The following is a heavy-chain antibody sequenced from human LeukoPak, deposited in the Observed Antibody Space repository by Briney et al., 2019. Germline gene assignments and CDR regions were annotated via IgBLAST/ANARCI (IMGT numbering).Heavy chain of an antibody. J-gene: IGHJ6*02. CDR1: GGSISSYY. Sequence: SETLSLTCTVSGGSISSYYWSWIRQPPGMGLEWIGEINHSGSTNYNPSLKSRVSISVETSKTQFSLKLSSVTAADTAVYYCARVGYYYFYGLDVWGQGTTVTVSS. CDR2: INHSGST. CDR3: ARVGYYYFYGLDV. V-gene: IGHV4-34*01.